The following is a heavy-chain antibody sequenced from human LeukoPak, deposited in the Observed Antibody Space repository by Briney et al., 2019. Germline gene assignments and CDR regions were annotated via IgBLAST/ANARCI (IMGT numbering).Heavy chain of an antibody. CDR3: ARGAREVVVVITKYYVDF. CDR2: MNPNSGNT. CDR1: GYTFTNYD. Sequence: ASVKVSCKASGYTFTNYDIHWVRQATGQGLEWMGWMNPNSGNTGYAQKFQGRVTITKDTSISTAYMELSSLRSDDSAVYYCARGAREVVVVITKYYVDFWGQGTLVTVSS. V-gene: IGHV1-8*03. J-gene: IGHJ4*02. D-gene: IGHD3-22*01.